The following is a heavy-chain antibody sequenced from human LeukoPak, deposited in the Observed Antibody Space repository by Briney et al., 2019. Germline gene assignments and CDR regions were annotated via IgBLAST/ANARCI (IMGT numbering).Heavy chain of an antibody. CDR2: IYYSGST. V-gene: IGHV4-39*01. Sequence: SETLSLTCTVSGGSISSTTYYWGWIRQPPGKGLEWIGSIYYSGSTYYNPSLQSRVTISGDTSKKQFSLKLSSVTAADTAVYYCVTYFYENSVYYYGYFDYWGQGTLVTVSP. CDR1: GGSISSTTYY. CDR3: VTYFYENSVYYYGYFDY. D-gene: IGHD3-22*01. J-gene: IGHJ4*02.